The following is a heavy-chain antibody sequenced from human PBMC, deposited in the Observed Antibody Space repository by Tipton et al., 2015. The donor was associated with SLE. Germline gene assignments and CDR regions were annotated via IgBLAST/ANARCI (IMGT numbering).Heavy chain of an antibody. CDR1: GFTFSSSW. D-gene: IGHD2/OR15-2a*01. CDR2: IKEDGSEK. CDR3: ARGKYYFDY. J-gene: IGHJ4*02. V-gene: IGHV3-7*01. Sequence: SLRLSCAASGFTFSSSWMNWVRQAPGKGLEWVANIKEDGSEKHYVDSVKDRLTISRDNAKKSVYLQMNSLRADDTVVYYCARGKYYFDYWGQGALVTVSS.